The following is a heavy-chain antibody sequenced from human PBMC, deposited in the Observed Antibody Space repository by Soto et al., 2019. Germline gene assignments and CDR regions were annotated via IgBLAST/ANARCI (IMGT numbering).Heavy chain of an antibody. CDR1: GGTFSSYA. Sequence: QVQLVQSGAEVKKPGSSVKVSCKASGGTFSSYAISWVRQAPGQGLEWMGGIIPIFGTANYAQKFQGRVTITADESTSTAYMELSSLRSEDTAVYYCARRLATVTRGYYYYYGMGVWGQGTTVTVSS. CDR3: ARRLATVTRGYYYYYGMGV. J-gene: IGHJ6*02. V-gene: IGHV1-69*01. CDR2: IIPIFGTA. D-gene: IGHD4-4*01.